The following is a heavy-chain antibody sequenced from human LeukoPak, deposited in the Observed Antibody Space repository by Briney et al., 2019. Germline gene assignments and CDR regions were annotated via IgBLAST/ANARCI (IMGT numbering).Heavy chain of an antibody. CDR2: ISSSSSTI. CDR3: ARNAYGDRSSFDY. V-gene: IGHV3-48*01. Sequence: PGGSLRLSCAASGFTFSSYSMNWVRQAPGKGLEWVSYISSSSSTIYYADSVKGRFTISRDNAKNSLYLQMNSLRAEDTAVYYCARNAYGDRSSFDYWGQGTLVTVSS. J-gene: IGHJ4*02. D-gene: IGHD4-17*01. CDR1: GFTFSSYS.